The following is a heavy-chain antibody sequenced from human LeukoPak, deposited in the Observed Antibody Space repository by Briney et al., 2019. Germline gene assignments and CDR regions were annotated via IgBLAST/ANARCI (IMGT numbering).Heavy chain of an antibody. CDR1: RGSFSGYY. Sequence: PSETLSLTCAVYRGSFSGYYWSWIRQPPGKGLEWIGEINHDGSTDYNPSLKSRVTISVDRSKNQFSLKLSSVTAADTAVYYCARGQQQAFDYWGQGTLVTVSS. J-gene: IGHJ4*02. CDR3: ARGQQQAFDY. V-gene: IGHV4-34*01. CDR2: INHDGST. D-gene: IGHD6-13*01.